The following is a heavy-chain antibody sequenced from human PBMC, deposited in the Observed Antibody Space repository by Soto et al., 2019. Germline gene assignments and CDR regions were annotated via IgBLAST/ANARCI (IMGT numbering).Heavy chain of an antibody. Sequence: SETLSLTCTVSGGSISSGGYYWSWIRQHPGKGLEWIGYIYYGGSTYYNPSLKSRATISGDTSKNQFSLKLSSVTAADTAVYYCARGGYYYENSGQNAYDYWGQGILVTVSS. J-gene: IGHJ4*01. V-gene: IGHV4-31*03. CDR2: IYYGGST. CDR1: GGSISSGGYY. D-gene: IGHD3-22*01. CDR3: ARGGYYYENSGQNAYDY.